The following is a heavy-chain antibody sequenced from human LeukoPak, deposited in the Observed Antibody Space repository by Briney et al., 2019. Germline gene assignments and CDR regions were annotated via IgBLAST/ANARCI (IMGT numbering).Heavy chain of an antibody. CDR2: IKQDGSEK. CDR3: ARDSAGNDY. J-gene: IGHJ4*02. CDR1: GFTFSTYW. V-gene: IGHV3-7*01. Sequence: QAGGSLRLSCAASGFTFSTYWMSWVRQAPGKGLGWVANIKQDGSEKYYVDSVKGRFTISRDNAKNSLYLQMNSLRAEDTAMYYCARDSAGNDYWGQGTLVTVSS. D-gene: IGHD6-13*01.